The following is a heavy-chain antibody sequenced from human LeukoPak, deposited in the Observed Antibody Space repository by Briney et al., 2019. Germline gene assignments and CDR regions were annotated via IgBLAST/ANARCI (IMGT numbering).Heavy chain of an antibody. D-gene: IGHD1-1*01. V-gene: IGHV3-74*01. J-gene: IGHJ4*02. Sequence: PAGSLRLSCAASGFTFSSYWMHWVRQAPGKGLEWVSRIYTDGSTTSYADSVKGRFTISRDTAKHTLYLLITSTGADATAVYCATRGGLEPFEYWGQGTLVTVSS. CDR3: TRGGLEPFEY. CDR2: IYTDGSTT. CDR1: GFTFSSYW.